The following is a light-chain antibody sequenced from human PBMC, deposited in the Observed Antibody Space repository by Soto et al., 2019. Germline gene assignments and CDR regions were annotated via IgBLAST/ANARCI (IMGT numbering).Light chain of an antibody. CDR1: SSDVGGYNY. V-gene: IGLV2-14*01. J-gene: IGLJ1*01. CDR2: EVS. Sequence: QSALTQPASVSGPPGQSMTISCIGTSSDVGGYNYVSWYQQHPGKAPKLMIYEVSNRPSGVSNRFSGSKSGNTASLTISGLQVEDEADYYCSSYTTSSTLVFGTGTKVTVL. CDR3: SSYTTSSTLV.